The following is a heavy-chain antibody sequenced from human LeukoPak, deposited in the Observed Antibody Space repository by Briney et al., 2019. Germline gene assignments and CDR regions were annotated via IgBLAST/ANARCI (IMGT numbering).Heavy chain of an antibody. D-gene: IGHD3-3*01. CDR3: ARRRIFGVVIMG. Sequence: PSETLSLTCTVSGGSISSYYWSWIRQPPGKGLEWIGYIYYSGSTNYNPSLESRVTISVDTSKNQFSLKLSSVTAADTAVYYCARRRIFGVVIMGWGQGTLVTVSS. J-gene: IGHJ4*02. CDR2: IYYSGST. CDR1: GGSISSYY. V-gene: IGHV4-59*08.